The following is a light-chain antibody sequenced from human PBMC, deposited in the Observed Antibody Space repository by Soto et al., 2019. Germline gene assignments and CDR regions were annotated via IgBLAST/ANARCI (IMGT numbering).Light chain of an antibody. V-gene: IGLV2-14*01. CDR3: TSYSRGPLYF. J-gene: IGLJ1*01. CDR2: EVS. CDR1: SSDIGGYKY. Sequence: QSVLTQPASVSGSLGQSITISCTGTSSDIGGYKYVSWYQQHPGKAPKLIIFEVSNRPSGVSDRFSGSNSGNTASLTISGLQAEDEADYYCTSYSRGPLYFFGTGTKVSV.